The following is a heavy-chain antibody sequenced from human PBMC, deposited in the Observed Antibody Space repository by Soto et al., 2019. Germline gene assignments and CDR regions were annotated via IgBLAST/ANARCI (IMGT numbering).Heavy chain of an antibody. CDR2: MNPNSGNT. CDR1: GYTFTGYD. V-gene: IGHV1-8*01. J-gene: IGHJ4*02. CDR3: AGEKVGTTGIDF. Sequence: QAQLVQSGAEVKKPGASVKVSRKASGYTFTGYDINWVRQATGQGLEWMGWMNPNSGNTGYAQNFQGRVTMTRDNSRTTAYRELTSRRDDDAAVDYCAGEKVGTTGIDFWGQGTLVTVSS. D-gene: IGHD1-26*01.